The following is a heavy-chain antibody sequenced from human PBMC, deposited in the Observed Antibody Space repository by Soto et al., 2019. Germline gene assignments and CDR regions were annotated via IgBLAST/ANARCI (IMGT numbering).Heavy chain of an antibody. D-gene: IGHD3-22*01. Sequence: QVQLQESGPGLVKPSQTLSLTCTVSGGSISSGGYYWSWIRQHPGKGLEWIGYIYYRGSTNYNPSLKRRVTISVDTSKNQFSLKLSSVTAADTAVYYCARTRRPTYYYDISGYHWFDPWGQGTLVTVSS. V-gene: IGHV4-31*03. CDR2: IYYRGST. CDR3: ARTRRPTYYYDISGYHWFDP. J-gene: IGHJ5*02. CDR1: GGSISSGGYY.